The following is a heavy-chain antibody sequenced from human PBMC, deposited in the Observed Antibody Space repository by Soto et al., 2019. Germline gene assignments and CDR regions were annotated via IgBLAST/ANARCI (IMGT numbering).Heavy chain of an antibody. D-gene: IGHD1-26*01. Sequence: GGSLRLSCAASGFTFSGNAMSWVRQAPGKGLEWVSGISGGGGATYYADSVKGRFTISRDNSKNTLYLQMNSLRAEDTAIYYCAKSEPYGSGSYYFDYWGQGTLVTVSS. J-gene: IGHJ4*02. CDR1: GFTFSGNA. V-gene: IGHV3-23*01. CDR3: AKSEPYGSGSYYFDY. CDR2: ISGGGGAT.